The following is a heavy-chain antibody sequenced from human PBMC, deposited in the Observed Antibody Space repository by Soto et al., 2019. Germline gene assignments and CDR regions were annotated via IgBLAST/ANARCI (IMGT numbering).Heavy chain of an antibody. CDR2: INHSGST. J-gene: IGHJ4*02. Sequence: SETLSLTCAVYGGSFSGYYWSWIRQPPGKGLEWIGEINHSGSTNYNPSLKSRVTISVDTSKNQFSLKLSSVTAADTAVYYCAKNTLEPHTAMEQAPFDYWGQGTLVTVSS. V-gene: IGHV4-34*01. D-gene: IGHD5-18*01. CDR1: GGSFSGYY. CDR3: AKNTLEPHTAMEQAPFDY.